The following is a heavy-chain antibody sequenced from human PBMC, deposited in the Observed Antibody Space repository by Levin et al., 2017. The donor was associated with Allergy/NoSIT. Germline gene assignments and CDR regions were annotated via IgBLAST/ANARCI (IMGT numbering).Heavy chain of an antibody. Sequence: GESLKISCQTSGYTFTTYGITWVRQAPGQGLEWMGWFSAYNDDANYAQKFQGRVTLTADTSTTTAYLELRSLTSDDTALYYCAITAGPTDFDFWGQGTLVSVSS. CDR2: FSAYNDDA. V-gene: IGHV1-18*01. CDR3: AITAGPTDFDF. CDR1: GYTFTTYG. J-gene: IGHJ4*02. D-gene: IGHD6-13*01.